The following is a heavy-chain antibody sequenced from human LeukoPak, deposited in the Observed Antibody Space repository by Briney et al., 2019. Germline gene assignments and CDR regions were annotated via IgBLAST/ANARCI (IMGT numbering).Heavy chain of an antibody. CDR1: GFTFSSYA. Sequence: GGSLRLSCAASGFTFSSYAMHWVRQAPGKGLEWVAVISYDGSNKYYADSVKGRFTMSRDNSKNTLYLQMNSLRAEDTAVYYCARSYRGYCSGGSCYSLDYWGQGTLVTVSS. D-gene: IGHD2-15*01. V-gene: IGHV3-30*04. CDR2: ISYDGSNK. CDR3: ARSYRGYCSGGSCYSLDY. J-gene: IGHJ4*02.